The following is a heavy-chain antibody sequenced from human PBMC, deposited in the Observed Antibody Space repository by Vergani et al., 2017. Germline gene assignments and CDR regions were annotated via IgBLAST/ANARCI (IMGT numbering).Heavy chain of an antibody. CDR2: IIPSGGHT. CDR3: ARGDYGILTGYRY. Sequence: QVQVVQSGAEVKKSGASVKVSCKTSGYTFSNYYMHWVRQAPGQGLEWMGIIIPSGGHTNYAQKFQGRVTMTRDTSTSTVYMELSSLGSEDTAIYYCARGDYGILTGYRYWGQGTLVTVSA. CDR1: GYTFSNYY. D-gene: IGHD3-9*01. J-gene: IGHJ4*02. V-gene: IGHV1-46*03.